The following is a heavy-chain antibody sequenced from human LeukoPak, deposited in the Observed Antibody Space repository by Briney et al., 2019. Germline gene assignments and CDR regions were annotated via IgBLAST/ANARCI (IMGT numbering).Heavy chain of an antibody. D-gene: IGHD3-22*01. CDR2: INPNSGGT. J-gene: IGHJ4*02. Sequence: ASVKVSCKTSGYTFTRYAMNWVRQAPGQGLEWMGWINPNSGGTNYAQKFQGRVTMTRDTSISTAYMELSRLRSDDTAVYYCARDRYYYDSSGYSYWGQGTLVTVSS. CDR3: ARDRYYYDSSGYSY. V-gene: IGHV1-2*02. CDR1: GYTFTRYA.